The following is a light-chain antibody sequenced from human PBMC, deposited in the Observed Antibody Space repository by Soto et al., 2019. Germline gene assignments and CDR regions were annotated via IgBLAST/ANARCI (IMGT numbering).Light chain of an antibody. Sequence: DIQMTQSPSSLSASVGDRVSITCRASQTISSYLNWFQQKPGEAPNLLIYKASTLHSGVPSRFSGSGSGTDFTLTISNVQPEDSATYYCQQSYDTPLTFGQGTRLEI. J-gene: IGKJ5*01. CDR1: QTISSY. CDR3: QQSYDTPLT. CDR2: KAS. V-gene: IGKV1-39*01.